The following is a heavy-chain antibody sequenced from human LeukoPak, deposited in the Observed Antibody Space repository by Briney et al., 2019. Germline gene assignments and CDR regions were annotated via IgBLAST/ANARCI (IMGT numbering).Heavy chain of an antibody. CDR1: GFTFSSYA. J-gene: IGHJ4*02. V-gene: IGHV3-23*01. D-gene: IGHD3-3*01. CDR2: ISGSGGST. Sequence: GGSLRLSCAAPGFTFSSYAMSWVRQAPGKGLEWVSAISGSGGSTYYADSVKGRFTISRDNSKNTLYLQMNSLRAEDTAVYYCAKDHPTSYDFWSAYSFYYYFDYWGQGTLVTVSS. CDR3: AKDHPTSYDFWSAYSFYYYFDY.